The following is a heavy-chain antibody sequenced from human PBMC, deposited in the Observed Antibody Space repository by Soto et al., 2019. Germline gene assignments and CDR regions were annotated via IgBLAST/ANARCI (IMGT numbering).Heavy chain of an antibody. CDR1: GGSISSGGYY. J-gene: IGHJ4*02. CDR2: IYYIGST. Sequence: SETLSLTCTVSGGSISSGGYYWSWIRQHPGKGLEWIGYIYYIGSTYYNPSLKSRVTISVDTTKNQFSLKLSSVTAADTAVYYCAGGVAARALFDYWGQGTLVTVSS. D-gene: IGHD6-6*01. CDR3: AGGVAARALFDY. V-gene: IGHV4-31*03.